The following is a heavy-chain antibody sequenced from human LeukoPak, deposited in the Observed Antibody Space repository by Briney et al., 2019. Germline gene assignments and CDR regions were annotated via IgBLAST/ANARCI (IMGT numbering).Heavy chain of an antibody. D-gene: IGHD3-3*01. CDR1: GGSISSYY. CDR2: IYYSGST. V-gene: IGHV4-59*01. CDR3: AREPLVLGVVTTFFDY. Sequence: PSETLSLTCTVSGGSISSYYWSWIRQPPGKGLEWIGYIYYSGSTNYNPSLKSRVTISVDTSKNQFSLKLSSVTAADTAVYYCAREPLVLGVVTTFFDYWGQGTLVTVSS. J-gene: IGHJ4*02.